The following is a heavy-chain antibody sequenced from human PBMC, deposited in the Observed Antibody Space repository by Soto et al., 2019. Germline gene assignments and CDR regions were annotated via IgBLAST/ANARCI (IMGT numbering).Heavy chain of an antibody. J-gene: IGHJ6*02. CDR2: IYHSGTT. CDR1: GGSISSGGYS. Sequence: QLQLQESGSGLVKPSQTLSLTCAVSGGSISSGGYSWSWIRQPPGKGLEWIGYIYHSGTTYYNPSLRSRVTISVDRSKNQFSLKLSSVTAADTAVYYCARAHYGDYGYGMDVWGQGTTVTVSS. V-gene: IGHV4-30-2*01. D-gene: IGHD4-17*01. CDR3: ARAHYGDYGYGMDV.